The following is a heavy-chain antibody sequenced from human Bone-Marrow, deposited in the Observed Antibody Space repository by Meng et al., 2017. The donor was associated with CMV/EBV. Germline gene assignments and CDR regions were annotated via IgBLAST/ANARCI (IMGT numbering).Heavy chain of an antibody. Sequence: WSRVRQRPGKGLGSIGASNHSGGSNYNPSLKSRFPISVHSSATPFSQKLSSVTAADTGVYYCARARLVKLSDIVVEPAAIRPGQVDYWGQGTLVTVSS. J-gene: IGHJ4*02. CDR2: SNHSGGS. V-gene: IGHV4-34*01. CDR3: ARARLVKLSDIVVEPAAIRPGQVDY. D-gene: IGHD2-2*01.